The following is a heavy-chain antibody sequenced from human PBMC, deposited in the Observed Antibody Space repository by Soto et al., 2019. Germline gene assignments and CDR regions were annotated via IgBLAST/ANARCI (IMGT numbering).Heavy chain of an antibody. V-gene: IGHV1-46*01. D-gene: IGHD3-3*01. CDR1: GYTFTSYY. J-gene: IGHJ5*02. Sequence: FSCKASGYTFTSYYMHWVRQAPGQGLEWMGIINPSGGSTSYAQKFQGRVTMTRDTSTSTVYMELSSLRSEDAAVYYCARDYDFWSGYYYNWFDPWGQGTLVTVSS. CDR2: INPSGGST. CDR3: ARDYDFWSGYYYNWFDP.